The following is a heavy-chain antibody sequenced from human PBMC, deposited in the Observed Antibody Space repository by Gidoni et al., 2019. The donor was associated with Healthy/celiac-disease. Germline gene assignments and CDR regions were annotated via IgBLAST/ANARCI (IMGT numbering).Heavy chain of an antibody. V-gene: IGHV3-30*18. CDR2: ISYDGSNK. CDR3: AKDGGGELWFGEYWADY. J-gene: IGHJ4*02. Sequence: QVQLVVSGGGVVQPGRSLRLSCAASGVTFSSYGMHGVRQAPGKGLEWVAVISYDGSNKYYADSVKGRFTISRDKSKNTLYLQMNSLRAEDTAVYYCAKDGGGELWFGEYWADYWGQGTLVTVSS. CDR1: GVTFSSYG. D-gene: IGHD3-10*01.